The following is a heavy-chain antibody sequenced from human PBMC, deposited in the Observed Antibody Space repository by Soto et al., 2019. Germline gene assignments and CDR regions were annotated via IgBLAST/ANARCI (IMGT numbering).Heavy chain of an antibody. D-gene: IGHD3-10*01. J-gene: IGHJ4*02. V-gene: IGHV3-53*01. Sequence: EVQLVESGGGLIQPGGSLKLSCAASGFTVGNNYMSWVRQAPGKGLEWVSLIYSTGTTKYADSVKGRLTVSKDNAKNTLYLQMNSRRAGDTAVYYCAKDGRGSGSHYNSFGYWGQGTLVTVSS. CDR2: IYSTGTT. CDR3: AKDGRGSGSHYNSFGY. CDR1: GFTVGNNY.